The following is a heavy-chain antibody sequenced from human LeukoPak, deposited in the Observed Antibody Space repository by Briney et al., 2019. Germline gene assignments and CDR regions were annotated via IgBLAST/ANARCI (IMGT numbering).Heavy chain of an antibody. J-gene: IGHJ5*02. Sequence: SETLSLTCTVSGYSISSGFYWGWIRQPPGKGLEWIGTIYHGGSANYNPSLKSRVTISVDTSKNQFSLKLSSVTAADTAVYYCARLTKKRITMIVVVRGYNWFDPWGQGTLVTVSS. CDR1: GYSISSGFY. D-gene: IGHD3-22*01. CDR3: ARLTKKRITMIVVVRGYNWFDP. V-gene: IGHV4-38-2*02. CDR2: IYHGGSA.